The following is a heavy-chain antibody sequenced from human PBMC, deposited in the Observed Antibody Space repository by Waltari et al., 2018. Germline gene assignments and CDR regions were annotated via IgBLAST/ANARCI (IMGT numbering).Heavy chain of an antibody. CDR1: GYNFPSSA. Sequence: QVQLVQPGAAVKKPGASVKVSCKASGYNFPSSANHWVRQAPGQRLEWMGWINAGNGNTKYSQKCQGRVTITRDTSASTAYMELSSLRSEDTAVYYCARVLSRRGLLEYWGQGTLVTVSS. D-gene: IGHD6-13*01. V-gene: IGHV1-3*01. CDR2: INAGNGNT. CDR3: ARVLSRRGLLEY. J-gene: IGHJ4*02.